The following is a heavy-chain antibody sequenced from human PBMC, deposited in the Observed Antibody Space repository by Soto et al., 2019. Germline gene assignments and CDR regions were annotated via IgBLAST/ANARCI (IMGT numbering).Heavy chain of an antibody. D-gene: IGHD2-2*01. V-gene: IGHV1-69*12. J-gene: IGHJ6*02. Sequence: QVQLVQSGAEVKKPGSSVKVSCKASGGTFSSYAISWVRQAPGQGLEWMGGSIPIFGTANYAQKFQGRVTITADESTSTAYMELSSLRSEDTAVYYCARVVPAAMFYYYYYGMDVWGQGTTVTVSS. CDR3: ARVVPAAMFYYYYYGMDV. CDR2: SIPIFGTA. CDR1: GGTFSSYA.